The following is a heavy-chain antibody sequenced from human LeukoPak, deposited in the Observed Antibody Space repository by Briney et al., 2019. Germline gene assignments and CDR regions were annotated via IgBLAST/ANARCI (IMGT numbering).Heavy chain of an antibody. CDR3: AKDALVGVRLWSSNWFDP. J-gene: IGHJ5*02. CDR2: ISGSGGST. D-gene: IGHD2-8*02. V-gene: IGHV3-23*01. Sequence: PWGSLRLSCAASGFTFSSYAMSWVRQAPGKGLEWVSAISGSGGSTYYADSVKGRFTISRDNSKNTLYLQMNSLRAEDTAVYYCAKDALVGVRLWSSNWFDPWGQGTLVTVSS. CDR1: GFTFSSYA.